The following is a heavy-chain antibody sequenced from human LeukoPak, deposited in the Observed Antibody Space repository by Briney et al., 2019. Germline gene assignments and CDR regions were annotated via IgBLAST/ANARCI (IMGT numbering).Heavy chain of an antibody. Sequence: ESGPTLVNPTRTLTLTCTFSGFSLSTSGVGVGWIRQPPGKALEWLAVIYWDDDKRYSPSLNSRLTITKDTSKNQVVLTMTNMDPVDTAPYYCARPVLRFLEWFDAFDIWGQGTMVTVSS. CDR3: ARPVLRFLEWFDAFDI. D-gene: IGHD3-3*01. CDR2: IYWDDDK. V-gene: IGHV2-5*02. CDR1: GFSLSTSGVG. J-gene: IGHJ3*02.